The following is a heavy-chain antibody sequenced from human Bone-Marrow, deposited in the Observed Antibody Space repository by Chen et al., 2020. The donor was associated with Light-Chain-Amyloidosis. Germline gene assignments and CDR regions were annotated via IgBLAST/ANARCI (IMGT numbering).Heavy chain of an antibody. CDR1: GYTFTNYA. J-gene: IGHJ4*02. Sequence: QVQLVQSGAEVKKPGASVKVSCKASGYTFTNYALHWVRQAPGQRLEWMGCINAGNGNTKYSQKFQGRVTITRDTSASIAYMELSSLRSEDTAVYYCARDRFYGSGSYYIFDYWGQGTLVTVSS. D-gene: IGHD3-10*01. CDR2: INAGNGNT. CDR3: ARDRFYGSGSYYIFDY. V-gene: IGHV1-3*01.